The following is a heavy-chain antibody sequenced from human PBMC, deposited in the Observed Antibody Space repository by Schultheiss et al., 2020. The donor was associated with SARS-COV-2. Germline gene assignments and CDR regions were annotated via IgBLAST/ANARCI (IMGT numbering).Heavy chain of an antibody. CDR2: IYYSGST. CDR3: ARHTIQWELLPHRPDAFDI. J-gene: IGHJ3*02. Sequence: SETLSLTCTVSGGSISSYYWSWIRQPPGKGLEWIGYIYYSGSTNYNPSLKSRVTISVDTSKNQFSLKLSSVTAADTAVYYCARHTIQWELLPHRPDAFDIWGLGKRVTVSS. V-gene: IGHV4-59*01. CDR1: GGSISSYY. D-gene: IGHD1-26*01.